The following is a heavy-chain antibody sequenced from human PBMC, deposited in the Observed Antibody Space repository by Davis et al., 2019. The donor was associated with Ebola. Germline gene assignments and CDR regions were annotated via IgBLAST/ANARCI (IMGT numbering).Heavy chain of an antibody. J-gene: IGHJ4*02. Sequence: SETLSLTCTVSSGSISGGDYFWSWIRQPPGKGLEWIGYISYSGSTYYNPSLKSRVTISIDTSKKQFSLKLSFVTAADTAVYYCARQIVTNSWYSFYFDYWGQGTLVTVSS. CDR2: ISYSGST. D-gene: IGHD3-16*02. V-gene: IGHV4-30-4*01. CDR1: SGSISGGDYF. CDR3: ARQIVTNSWYSFYFDY.